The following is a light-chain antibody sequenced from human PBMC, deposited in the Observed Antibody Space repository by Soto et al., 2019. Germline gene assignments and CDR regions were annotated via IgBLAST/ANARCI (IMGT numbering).Light chain of an antibody. Sequence: DIHMTQSPSSLSASVGDRVTITCRASQNIINYLNWYQQKQGKAPQLLIYVASRLESGVPSRFSGSGYGTDFNLTISSLQPEDFATYYCQQSYSTPITFGQGTRLEIK. CDR2: VAS. V-gene: IGKV1-39*01. J-gene: IGKJ5*01. CDR1: QNIINY. CDR3: QQSYSTPIT.